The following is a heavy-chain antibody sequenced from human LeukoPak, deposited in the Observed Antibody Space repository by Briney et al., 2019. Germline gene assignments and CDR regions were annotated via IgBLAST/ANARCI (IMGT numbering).Heavy chain of an antibody. V-gene: IGHV5-51*01. J-gene: IGHJ2*01. Sequence: GESLKISCQASGYNFIRYWIGWVRQKPGQGLEWIGIIHPADSDTKYSPSFQGHVTISVDESISTTYLQWTSLNTSDTAMYFCARRIVAHWYLDLWGRGTLVTVSS. CDR3: ARRIVAHWYLDL. CDR2: IHPADSDT. CDR1: GYNFIRYW. D-gene: IGHD5-12*01.